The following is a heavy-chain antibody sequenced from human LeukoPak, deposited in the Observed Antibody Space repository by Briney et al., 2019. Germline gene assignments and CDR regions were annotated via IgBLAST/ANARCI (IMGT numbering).Heavy chain of an antibody. V-gene: IGHV4-59*02. Sequence: SETLSLTCTVSGASVTDYYWSWIRQSPGKGLEWISYIHHSGNSDYNPSLRSRVTTSLDTSKNQFSLNLISVTAADTAVYYCTRGHWGLQSWGQGTLVSVSS. CDR3: TRGHWGLQS. CDR2: IHHSGNS. D-gene: IGHD7-27*01. J-gene: IGHJ5*02. CDR1: GASVTDYY.